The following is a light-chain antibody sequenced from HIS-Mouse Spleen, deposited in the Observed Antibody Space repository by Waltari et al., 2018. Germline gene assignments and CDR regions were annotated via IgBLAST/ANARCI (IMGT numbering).Light chain of an antibody. J-gene: IGKJ2*01. CDR3: QQYGSSPPYT. CDR1: QSVSSSY. V-gene: IGKV3-20*01. CDR2: GAS. Sequence: EIVLTQSPGTLSLSPGERATLSCRASQSVSSSYLAGYQQKPGQAPRLLIYGASSMATGILDRFSGSGSGTDFTLTISRLEPEDFAVYYCQQYGSSPPYTFGQGTKLEIK.